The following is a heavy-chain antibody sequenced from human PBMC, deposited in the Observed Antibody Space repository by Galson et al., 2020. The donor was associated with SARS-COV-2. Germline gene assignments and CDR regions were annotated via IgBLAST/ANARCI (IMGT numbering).Heavy chain of an antibody. CDR3: TRVDEGGYSSGWVDY. CDR1: GFTFGDYA. D-gene: IGHD6-19*01. V-gene: IGHV3-49*03. J-gene: IGHJ4*02. CDR2: IRSKAYGGTT. Sequence: GESLKISCTASGFTFGDYAMSWFRQAPGKGLEWVGFIRSKAYGGTTEYAASVKGRFTISRDDSKSIAYLQMNSLKTEDTAVYYCTRVDEGGYSSGWVDYWGQGTLVTVSS.